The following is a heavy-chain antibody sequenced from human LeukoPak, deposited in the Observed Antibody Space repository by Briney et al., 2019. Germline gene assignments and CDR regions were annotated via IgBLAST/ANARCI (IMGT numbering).Heavy chain of an antibody. J-gene: IGHJ6*02. D-gene: IGHD5-18*01. CDR2: ISSSGSTI. V-gene: IGHV3-11*01. CDR3: AREFVDTLTYYYGMDV. Sequence: PGGSLRLSCAASGFTFSDYYMRWIRQAPGKGLEWVSYISSSGSTIYYADSVKGRFTISRDNAENSVYLQMNSLRAEDTAVYYCAREFVDTLTYYYGMDVWGQGTTVTVSS. CDR1: GFTFSDYY.